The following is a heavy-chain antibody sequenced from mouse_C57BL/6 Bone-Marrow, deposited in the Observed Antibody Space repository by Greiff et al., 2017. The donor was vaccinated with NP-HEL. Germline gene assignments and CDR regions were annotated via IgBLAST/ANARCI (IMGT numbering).Heavy chain of an antibody. CDR1: GYAFSSSW. D-gene: IGHD1-1*01. J-gene: IGHJ2*01. CDR3: ARGHYYGSSYSFDY. CDR2: IYPGDGDT. V-gene: IGHV1-82*01. Sequence: VKLQESGPELVKPGASVKISCKASGYAFSSSWMNWVKQRPGKGLEWIGRIYPGDGDTNYNEKFKGKATLTADKSSSTAYMELRSLTSEDSAVYFCARGHYYGSSYSFDYWGQGTTLTVSS.